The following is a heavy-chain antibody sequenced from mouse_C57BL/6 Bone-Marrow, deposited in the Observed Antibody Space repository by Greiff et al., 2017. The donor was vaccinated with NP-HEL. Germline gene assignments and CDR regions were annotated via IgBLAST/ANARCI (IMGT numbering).Heavy chain of an antibody. D-gene: IGHD1-1*01. CDR3: TTLTVVASHYFDY. J-gene: IGHJ2*01. V-gene: IGHV14-4*01. CDR2: IDPENGDT. CDR1: GFNIKDDY. Sequence: EVQLQQSGAELVRPGASVKLSCTASGFNIKDDYMHWVKQRPEQGLEWIGWIDPENGDTEYASQFPGKATITADTSSNTAYLQLSSLTSEDTAVYYCTTLTVVASHYFDYWGQGTTLTVSS.